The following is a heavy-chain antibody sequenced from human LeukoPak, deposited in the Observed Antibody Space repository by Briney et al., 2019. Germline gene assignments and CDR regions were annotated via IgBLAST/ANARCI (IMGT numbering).Heavy chain of an antibody. CDR3: TRSDIVVVPAAIRYDYYYYYGMDV. J-gene: IGHJ6*02. V-gene: IGHV3-73*01. CDR2: IRSKANSYAT. D-gene: IGHD2-2*02. Sequence: PGGSLKLSCAASGFTFSGSAMHWVRQASGKGLEWVGRIRSKANSYATAYAASVKGRFTISRDDSKNTAYLQMNSLKTEDTAVYYCTRSDIVVVPAAIRYDYYYYYGMDVWGQGTLVTVSS. CDR1: GFTFSGSA.